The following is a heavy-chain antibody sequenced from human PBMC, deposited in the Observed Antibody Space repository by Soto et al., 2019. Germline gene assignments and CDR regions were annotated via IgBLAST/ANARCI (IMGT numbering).Heavy chain of an antibody. D-gene: IGHD4-4*01. J-gene: IGHJ2*01. CDR3: ARKVQVPVTINRWSFDF. CDR1: GASISNYY. V-gene: IGHV4-59*01. Sequence: SETLSLTCSVSGASISNYYWSWVRQPPRKSLEWMGYIHSTGSTIYNPSLRTRVTMLVDTSKGQFSLKFNSVTAADTTVYYCARKVQVPVTINRWSFDFWGHGALVTVSS. CDR2: IHSTGST.